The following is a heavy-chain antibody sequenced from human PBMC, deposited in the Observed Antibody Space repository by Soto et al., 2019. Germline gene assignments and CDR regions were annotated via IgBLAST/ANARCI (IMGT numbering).Heavy chain of an antibody. Sequence: QVQLVQSGADVKKPGASVKVSCKASGYTFTSYGISWVRQAPGQGLEWMGWISAYTGNTNYAQTLQGRFTMTTDTSTSTVYMELRSLRSDDTAVYYCARDLAAGNCDYWGQGTLVTVSS. J-gene: IGHJ4*02. V-gene: IGHV1-18*01. CDR1: GYTFTSYG. D-gene: IGHD6-13*01. CDR2: ISAYTGNT. CDR3: ARDLAAGNCDY.